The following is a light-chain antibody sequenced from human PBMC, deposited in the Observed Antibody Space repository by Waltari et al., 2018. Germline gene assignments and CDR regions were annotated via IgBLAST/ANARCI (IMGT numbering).Light chain of an antibody. CDR2: GAS. CDR3: KHYGSSPSGLT. CDR1: QTISSSD. V-gene: IGKV3-20*01. Sequence: EIVLTQSPGTLSLSPGERATLSCRASQTISSSDLAWYQLKPAQAPRLLIYGASRRATGVPDRFSGSGSGTDFTLIVSRLEPEDFAVYYCKHYGSSPSGLTFGGGTKVEIK. J-gene: IGKJ4*02.